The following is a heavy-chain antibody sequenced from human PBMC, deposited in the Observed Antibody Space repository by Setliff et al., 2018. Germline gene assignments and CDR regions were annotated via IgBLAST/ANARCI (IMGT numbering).Heavy chain of an antibody. CDR1: SFNLANYA. V-gene: IGHV3-23*01. D-gene: IGHD4-17*01. Sequence: PGESLRLSCVASSFNLANYAVTWVRQAPGKGLEWVSSIHSDGITTYYADSVKGRFTISRDNSRNTLSLQMNSLRAEDTASYYCARDPNGDYVGAFDPWGQGIVVTVSS. CDR2: IHSDGITT. J-gene: IGHJ5*02. CDR3: ARDPNGDYVGAFDP.